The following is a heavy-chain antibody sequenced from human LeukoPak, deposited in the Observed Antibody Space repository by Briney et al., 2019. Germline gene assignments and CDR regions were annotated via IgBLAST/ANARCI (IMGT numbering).Heavy chain of an antibody. CDR2: ISAYNGNT. D-gene: IGHD6-13*01. V-gene: IGHV1-18*01. J-gene: IGHJ4*02. CDR3: ARDRTRYSSSWHLFDY. Sequence: ASVKVSCKASGYTFTSYGISWVRQAPGQGLEWMGWISAYNGNTNYAQKLQGRVTMTTDTSTSTAYMELRSLRSDDAAVYYCARDRTRYSSSWHLFDYWGQGTLVTVSS. CDR1: GYTFTSYG.